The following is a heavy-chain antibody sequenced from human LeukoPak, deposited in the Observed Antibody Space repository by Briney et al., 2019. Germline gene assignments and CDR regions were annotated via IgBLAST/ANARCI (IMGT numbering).Heavy chain of an antibody. CDR1: GLTVSSTY. CDR2: IYSGGST. J-gene: IGHJ4*02. D-gene: IGHD3-3*01. V-gene: IGHV3-66*01. Sequence: PGGSLRLSCAASGLTVSSTYMSWVRQTPGKGLEWVAVIYSGGSTYYADSVKGRFTISRDNFKNTLYLQMNSLRAEDTAVYYCARDLLEWYFDYWGQGTLVTVSS. CDR3: ARDLLEWYFDY.